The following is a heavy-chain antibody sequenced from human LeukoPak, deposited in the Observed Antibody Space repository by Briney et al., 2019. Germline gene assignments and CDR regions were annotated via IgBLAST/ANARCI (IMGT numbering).Heavy chain of an antibody. J-gene: IGHJ4*02. CDR3: AKRASDCSALCGLVD. Sequence: SETLSLTCTVSGGSISDYYWSWIRQAPGKGLEWIGYIYYSGSTHYNPSLKSRVTISVDTSKNQFSLKLGSVTAADTAVYFCAKRASDCSALCGLVDWVQGTQVT. CDR1: GGSISDYY. V-gene: IGHV4-59*08. CDR2: IYYSGST. D-gene: IGHD2-21*01.